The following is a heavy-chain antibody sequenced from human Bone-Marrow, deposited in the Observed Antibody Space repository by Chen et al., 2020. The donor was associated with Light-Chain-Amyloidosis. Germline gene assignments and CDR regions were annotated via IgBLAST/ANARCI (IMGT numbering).Heavy chain of an antibody. D-gene: IGHD3-10*01. CDR2: ISYDGSNK. Sequence: QVQLVESGGGVVQPGRSLRLSCAASGFTFSSYAMHWVRQAPGKGLEWVAVISYDGSNKYYADSVKCRFTISRDNSKNTLYLQMNSLRAEDTAVYYCARESGFGEFHGMDVWGQGTTVTVSS. CDR1: GFTFSSYA. J-gene: IGHJ6*02. CDR3: ARESGFGEFHGMDV. V-gene: IGHV3-30-3*01.